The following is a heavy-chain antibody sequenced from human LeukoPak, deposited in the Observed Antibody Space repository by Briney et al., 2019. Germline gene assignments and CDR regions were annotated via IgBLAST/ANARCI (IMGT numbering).Heavy chain of an antibody. CDR3: ARGIQLWLSYYYMDV. V-gene: IGHV1-2*02. J-gene: IGHJ6*03. Sequence: ASVKVSSKASGYPFTGYYMHWVRQAPGQGLEWMGWINPNSGGTNYAQKFQGRVTMTRDTSISTAYMELSRLRSDDTAVYYCARGIQLWLSYYYMDVWGKGTTVTVSS. CDR1: GYPFTGYY. D-gene: IGHD5-18*01. CDR2: INPNSGGT.